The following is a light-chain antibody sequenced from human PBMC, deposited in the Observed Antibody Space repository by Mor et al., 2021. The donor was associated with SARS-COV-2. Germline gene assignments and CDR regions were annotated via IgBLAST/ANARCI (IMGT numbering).Light chain of an antibody. CDR2: NVD. J-gene: IGLJ1*01. Sequence: DIGGYNYVSWYQHHPDTAPRLIIFNVDHRPSGVSSRFTGSQSGNTASLTISGLQAEDEAEYYCSSYRNDDIVRVFGTGT. V-gene: IGLV2-14*03. CDR3: SSYRNDDIVRV. CDR1: DIGGYNY.